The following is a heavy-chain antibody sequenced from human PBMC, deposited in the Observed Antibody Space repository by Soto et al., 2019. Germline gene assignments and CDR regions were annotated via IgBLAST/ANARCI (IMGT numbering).Heavy chain of an antibody. Sequence: GSLRLSCAASGFTFSGYGMHWVRQAPGQGLEWVAVIWSDGGTKYYADSEKGRLTISRDNSKNTLYLQMNSLRAEDTAVYYCARRGDYSNYVFDYWGQGTLVTVSS. J-gene: IGHJ4*02. CDR3: ARRGDYSNYVFDY. CDR1: GFTFSGYG. CDR2: IWSDGGTK. V-gene: IGHV3-33*01. D-gene: IGHD4-4*01.